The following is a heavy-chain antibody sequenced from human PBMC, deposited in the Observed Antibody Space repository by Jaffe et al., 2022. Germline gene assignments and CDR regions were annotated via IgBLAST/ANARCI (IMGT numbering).Heavy chain of an antibody. CDR1: GGSFSGYY. Sequence: QVQLQQWGAGLLKPSETLSLTCAVYGGSFSGYYWSWIRQPPGKGLEWIGEINHSGSTNYNPSLKSRVTISVDTSKNQFSLKLSSVTAADTAVYYCAREFAGFDYGDYGGFNWFDPWGQGTLVTVSS. CDR2: INHSGST. V-gene: IGHV4-34*01. CDR3: AREFAGFDYGDYGGFNWFDP. D-gene: IGHD4-17*01. J-gene: IGHJ5*02.